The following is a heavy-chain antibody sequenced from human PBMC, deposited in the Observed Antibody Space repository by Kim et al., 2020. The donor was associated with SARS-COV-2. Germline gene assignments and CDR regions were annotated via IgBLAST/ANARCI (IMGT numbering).Heavy chain of an antibody. CDR3: ARRKGGGYSDFDY. Sequence: GGSLRLSCAASGFTFSSYSMNWVRQAPGKGLEWVSSISSSSSYIYYADSVKGRFTISRDNAKNSLYLQMNSLRAEDTAVYYCARRKGGGYSDFDYWGQGTLVTVSS. J-gene: IGHJ4*02. CDR2: ISSSSSYI. V-gene: IGHV3-21*01. CDR1: GFTFSSYS. D-gene: IGHD5-12*01.